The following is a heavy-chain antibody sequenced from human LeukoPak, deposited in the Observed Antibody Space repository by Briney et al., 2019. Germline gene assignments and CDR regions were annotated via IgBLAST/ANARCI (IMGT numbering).Heavy chain of an antibody. CDR3: ARGIAAAGTFDY. D-gene: IGHD6-13*01. Sequence: ASVKLSCKASGYTFTGYYLHWVRQAPGQGLEWMGWINPNSGVTNYAQKFQGRVTMTRDTSISTAYMDLSRLRSDDTAVYYCARGIAAAGTFDYWGQGSLVTVSS. V-gene: IGHV1-2*02. J-gene: IGHJ4*02. CDR2: INPNSGVT. CDR1: GYTFTGYY.